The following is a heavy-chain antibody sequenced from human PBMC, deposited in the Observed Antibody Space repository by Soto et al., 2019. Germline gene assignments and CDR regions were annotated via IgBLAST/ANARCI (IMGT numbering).Heavy chain of an antibody. CDR3: TRHVTIDGMDV. J-gene: IGHJ6*02. CDR1: GFTFSGSA. D-gene: IGHD2-2*01. V-gene: IGHV3-73*01. CDR2: IRSKANSYGT. Sequence: GGSLRLSCAASGFTFSGSAMHWVRQASGKGLEWVGRIRSKANSYGTAYAASVKGRFTISRDDSKNTAYLQMNSLKTEDTAVYYCTRHVTIDGMDVWGQGTTVTVSS.